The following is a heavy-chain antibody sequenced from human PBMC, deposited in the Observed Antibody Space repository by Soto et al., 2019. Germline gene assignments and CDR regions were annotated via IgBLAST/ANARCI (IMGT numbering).Heavy chain of an antibody. CDR3: ARVPGYSIGDL. CDR1: GYTFTSYA. Sequence: QVQLVQSGAEVKKPGASVKVSCKASGYTFTSYAMHWVRQAPGQRLEWMGWINAGNGNTKYSQKFQGRVTITRDTSASTAYMELSSLRSADTAVYYCARVPGYSIGDLWGRGTLVTFSS. V-gene: IGHV1-3*01. D-gene: IGHD2-21*01. CDR2: INAGNGNT. J-gene: IGHJ2*01.